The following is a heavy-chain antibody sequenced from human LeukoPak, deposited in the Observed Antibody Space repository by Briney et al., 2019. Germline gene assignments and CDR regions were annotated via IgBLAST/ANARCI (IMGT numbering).Heavy chain of an antibody. V-gene: IGHV4-30-4*01. CDR2: IYYSGST. J-gene: IGHJ4*02. CDR1: GGSISSGDYY. CDR3: ARDLLNEGNHLDY. D-gene: IGHD4-23*01. Sequence: SETLSLTCTVSGGSISSGDYYWSWIRQPPGKGLEWIGYIYYSGSTYYNPSLKSRVTISVDTSKNQSSLKLSSVTAADTAVYYCARDLLNEGNHLDYWGQGTLVTVSS.